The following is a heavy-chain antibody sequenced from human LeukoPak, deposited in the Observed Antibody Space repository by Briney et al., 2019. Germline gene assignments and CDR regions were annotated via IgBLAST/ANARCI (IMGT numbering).Heavy chain of an antibody. CDR3: ASHGYYYDSSGYNYFDY. D-gene: IGHD3-22*01. CDR1: GYSFTSYW. J-gene: IGHJ4*02. V-gene: IGHV5-51*01. Sequence: GESLKISFKGSGYSFTSYWIGWVRQVPGKGQEWLGIIYAGDSESRNSPSFQGQVTISADKSISTAYLQWSGLKASDTAMYYCASHGYYYDSSGYNYFDYWGQGTLVTVSS. CDR2: IYAGDSES.